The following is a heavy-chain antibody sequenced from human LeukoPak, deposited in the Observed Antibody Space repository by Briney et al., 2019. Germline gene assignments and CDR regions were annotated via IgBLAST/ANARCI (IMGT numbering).Heavy chain of an antibody. CDR3: ARVRATGAHDY. J-gene: IGHJ4*02. CDR1: GGSFSGYY. Sequence: PSETLSLTCAVYGGSFSGYYWSWIRQPPGKGLEWIGEINHSGSTNYNPSLKSRVTISVDTSKNQLSLKLSSVTAADTAVYYCARVRATGAHDYWGQGTLVTVSS. CDR2: INHSGST. V-gene: IGHV4-34*01. D-gene: IGHD7-27*01.